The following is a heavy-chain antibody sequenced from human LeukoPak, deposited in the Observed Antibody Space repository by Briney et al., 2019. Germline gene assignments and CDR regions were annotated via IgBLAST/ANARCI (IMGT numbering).Heavy chain of an antibody. CDR3: ARGVTIFGVVRNWFDP. D-gene: IGHD3-3*01. Sequence: PSGTLSLTCTVSGGSISSGSYYWSWIRQPAGKGLEWIGRIYTSGSTNYNPSLKSRVTISVDTSKNQFSLKLSSVTAADTAVYYCARGVTIFGVVRNWFDPWGQGTLVTVSS. CDR2: IYTSGST. V-gene: IGHV4-61*02. J-gene: IGHJ5*02. CDR1: GGSISSGSYY.